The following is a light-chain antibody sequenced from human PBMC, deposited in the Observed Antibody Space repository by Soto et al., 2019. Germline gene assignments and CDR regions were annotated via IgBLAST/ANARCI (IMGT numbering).Light chain of an antibody. J-gene: IGKJ2*01. V-gene: IGKV4-1*01. CDR3: QQYYSAPPYT. CDR2: WAS. CDR1: QSVFYSPNNKNY. Sequence: DIVMTQSPDSLAVSLGERATITCRSSQSVFYSPNNKNYLAWYQQKPGQPPKLLISWASTRESGVPERFSGSGSGTHFTLTISSLQAEDVAVYYCQQYYSAPPYTFGQGTKLEIK.